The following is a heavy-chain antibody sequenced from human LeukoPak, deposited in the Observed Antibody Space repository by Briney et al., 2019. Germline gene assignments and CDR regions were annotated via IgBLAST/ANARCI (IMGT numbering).Heavy chain of an antibody. CDR3: ARDGGNGDYFY. CDR2: ISSSGSTI. V-gene: IGHV3-48*03. J-gene: IGHJ4*02. CDR1: GFTFSSYE. Sequence: GGSLRLSCAASGFTFSSYEMNWVRLAPGKGLEWVSYISSSGSTIYYADSVKGRFTISRDNAKNSLYLQMNSLRAEDTAVYYCARDGGNGDYFYWGQGTLVTVSS. D-gene: IGHD4-17*01.